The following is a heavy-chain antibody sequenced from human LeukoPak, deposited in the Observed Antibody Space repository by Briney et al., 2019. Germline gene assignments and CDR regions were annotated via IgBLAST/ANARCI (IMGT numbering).Heavy chain of an antibody. Sequence: ASVKVSCKASGYTFTSYYMHWVRQAPGQGLEWMGIINPSGGSTSYAQKFQGRVTMTRDTSISTAYMELSRLRSDDTAVYYCAREIGPIQLHLWGSAFDYWGQGTLVTVSS. CDR3: AREIGPIQLHLWGSAFDY. D-gene: IGHD5-18*01. CDR2: INPSGGST. J-gene: IGHJ4*02. V-gene: IGHV1-46*01. CDR1: GYTFTSYY.